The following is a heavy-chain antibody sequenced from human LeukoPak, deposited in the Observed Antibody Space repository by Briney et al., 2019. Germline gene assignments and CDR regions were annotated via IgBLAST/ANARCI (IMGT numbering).Heavy chain of an antibody. J-gene: IGHJ3*02. CDR2: IYYSGST. CDR3: ARDIYDSSGSTRPNDAFDI. D-gene: IGHD3-22*01. Sequence: SETLSLTCTVSGGSISSSSYYWGWIRQPPGKGLEWIGSIYYSGSTYYNPSLKSRVTISVDTSKNQFSLKLSSVTAADTAVYYCARDIYDSSGSTRPNDAFDIWGQGTMVTVSS. V-gene: IGHV4-39*07. CDR1: GGSISSSSYY.